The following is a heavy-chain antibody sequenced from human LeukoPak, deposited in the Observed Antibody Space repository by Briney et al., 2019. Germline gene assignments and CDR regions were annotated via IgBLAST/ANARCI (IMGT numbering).Heavy chain of an antibody. D-gene: IGHD3-22*01. Sequence: ASVTVSCKVSGYTLTELSMHWVRQAPGKGLEWMGGFDPEDGETIYAQKFQGRVTMTRDTSISTAYMELSRLRSDDTAVYYCARDERYDSSGYPFDYWGQGTLVTVSS. V-gene: IGHV1-24*01. J-gene: IGHJ4*02. CDR1: GYTLTELS. CDR3: ARDERYDSSGYPFDY. CDR2: FDPEDGET.